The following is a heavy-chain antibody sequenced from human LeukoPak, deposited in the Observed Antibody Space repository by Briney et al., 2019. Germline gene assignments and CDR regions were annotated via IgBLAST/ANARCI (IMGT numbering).Heavy chain of an antibody. CDR3: ARDRGSGYYSYYFDY. Sequence: GGSLRLSCVVSGFTFSSYSMNWVRQAPGKGLEWVSYISSGSSSICYADSVKGRFTISRDNAKNSLYLQMNSLRDEDTAVYYCARDRGSGYYSYYFDYWGQGTLVTVSS. V-gene: IGHV3-48*02. CDR2: ISSGSSSI. D-gene: IGHD3-22*01. J-gene: IGHJ4*02. CDR1: GFTFSSYS.